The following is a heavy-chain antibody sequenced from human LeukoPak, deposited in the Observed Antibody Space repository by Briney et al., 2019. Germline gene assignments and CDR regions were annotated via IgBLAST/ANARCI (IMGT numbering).Heavy chain of an antibody. J-gene: IGHJ4*02. CDR1: GFTFRNYG. Sequence: GGTLRLSCAASGFTFRNYGMNWVRQAPGKGLEWVSSISSSPSYIYYADSVQGRITISRDNAKNSLYLQMNSLRAEDTAVYYCARGNLWFGELVYWGQGTLVTISS. D-gene: IGHD3-10*01. CDR2: ISSSPSYI. CDR3: ARGNLWFGELVY. V-gene: IGHV3-21*01.